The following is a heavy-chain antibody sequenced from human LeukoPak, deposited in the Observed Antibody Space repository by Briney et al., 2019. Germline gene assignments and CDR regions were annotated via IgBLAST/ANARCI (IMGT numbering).Heavy chain of an antibody. J-gene: IGHJ4*02. Sequence: GGSPRLSCAASGFTFSSYSMLWVRQAPGKGLEWVSYISSSSSTIYYADSVKGRFTISRDNAKNSLYLQMNTLRAEDTAVYHCARDRHKYNYDSGGYPPYWGQGTLVTVSS. CDR2: ISSSSSTI. CDR1: GFTFSSYS. D-gene: IGHD3-22*01. V-gene: IGHV3-48*01. CDR3: ARDRHKYNYDSGGYPPY.